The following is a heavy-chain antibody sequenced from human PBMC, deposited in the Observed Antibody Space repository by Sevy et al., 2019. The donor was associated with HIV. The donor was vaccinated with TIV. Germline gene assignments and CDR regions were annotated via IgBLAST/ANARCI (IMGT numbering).Heavy chain of an antibody. CDR1: GFTFSNAW. CDR2: IKSKTEGATR. CDR3: TAGVGASDFDY. J-gene: IGHJ4*02. Sequence: GGSLRLSCAASGFTFSNAWMSWVRQAPGKGLEWVGRIKSKTEGATRDFAAPVKVRLLISRDDSRNTVYLQMNSLKTEDTAVYYCTAGVGASDFDYWGQGTLVTVSS. V-gene: IGHV3-15*01. D-gene: IGHD1-26*01.